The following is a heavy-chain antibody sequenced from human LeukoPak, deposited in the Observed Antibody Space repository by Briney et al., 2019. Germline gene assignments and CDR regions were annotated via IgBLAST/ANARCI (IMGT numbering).Heavy chain of an antibody. CDR3: AREVGSGNSDRYFDS. Sequence: PGGSLRLSCVASGFTFSSYWMSWVRQAPGKGLEWVANIKEDGSEKYYVDSVKGRFTISRDNAKHTLYLQMNSLRAEDTAVYYCAREVGSGNSDRYFDSWGQGTLVTVSS. V-gene: IGHV3-7*01. D-gene: IGHD3-10*01. CDR2: IKEDGSEK. CDR1: GFTFSSYW. J-gene: IGHJ4*02.